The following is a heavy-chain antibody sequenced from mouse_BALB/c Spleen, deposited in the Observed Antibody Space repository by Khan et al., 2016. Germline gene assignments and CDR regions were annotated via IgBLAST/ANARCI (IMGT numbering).Heavy chain of an antibody. J-gene: IGHJ2*01. CDR2: ISSDGNT. V-gene: IGHV5-6-5*01. D-gene: IGHD2-1*01. Sequence: EVELVESGGGLVKPGGSLKLSCAASGFTFRSYAMSWVRQTPEKRLEWVASISSDGNTYYSDSVKGRFTISRDNARNILNLQMSSLRSEDTAMYYCAREDYGNYGDYYDYWGQGTTLTVSS. CDR3: AREDYGNYGDYYDY. CDR1: GFTFRSYA.